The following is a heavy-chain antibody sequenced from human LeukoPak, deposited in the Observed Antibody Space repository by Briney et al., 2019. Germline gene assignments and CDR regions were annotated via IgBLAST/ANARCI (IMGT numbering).Heavy chain of an antibody. D-gene: IGHD2/OR15-2a*01. CDR1: GLSVRGSY. V-gene: IGHV3-74*03. CDR2: ISPDGSSA. Sequence: GGSLRLSCVASGLSVRGSYMSWVRQAPGKGLVWVARISPDGSSALSADSVRGRFTISRDNADNTLYLQLNSLRAEDTAVYYCARVSFCPRCHFDYWGQGTLVTVSS. CDR3: ARVSFCPRCHFDY. J-gene: IGHJ4*02.